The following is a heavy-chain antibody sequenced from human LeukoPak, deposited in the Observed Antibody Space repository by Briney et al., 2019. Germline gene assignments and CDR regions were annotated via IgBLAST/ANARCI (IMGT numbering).Heavy chain of an antibody. CDR3: TRELDWLPTLDY. D-gene: IGHD3-9*01. Sequence: GGSLRLSCAASGFTFSNYWMHWDRQAPGKGLVRVSRINSDGSSTRYADSVKGRFTISRDNAKNTLYPQMNSLRAEDTAVYYCTRELDWLPTLDYWGQGTLVTVSS. V-gene: IGHV3-74*01. CDR1: GFTFSNYW. CDR2: INSDGSST. J-gene: IGHJ4*02.